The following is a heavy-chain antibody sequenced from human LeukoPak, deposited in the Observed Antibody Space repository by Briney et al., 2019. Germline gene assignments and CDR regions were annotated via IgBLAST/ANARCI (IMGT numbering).Heavy chain of an antibody. CDR2: IIPIFGTA. Sequence: SVKVSCKASGGTFSSYAISWVRQAAGQGLEWMGGIIPIFGTANYAQKFQGRVTITTDESTSTAYMELSSLRSEDTAVYYCARVAAGTSPLGYWGQGTLVTVSS. CDR1: GGTFSSYA. J-gene: IGHJ4*02. CDR3: ARVAAGTSPLGY. V-gene: IGHV1-69*05. D-gene: IGHD6-13*01.